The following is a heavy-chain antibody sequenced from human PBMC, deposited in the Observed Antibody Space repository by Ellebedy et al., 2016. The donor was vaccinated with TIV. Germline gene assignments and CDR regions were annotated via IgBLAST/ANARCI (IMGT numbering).Heavy chain of an antibody. Sequence: ASVKVSCKASGGTFSNYAVSWVRQAPGQGLEWMGGIIPFFGSTNYAQKFQGRVIITADTSTSTAYMELSSLRSDDTAVYYCAREKIVGSTNYFNYWGQGTLLTVS. V-gene: IGHV1-69*06. J-gene: IGHJ4*02. CDR1: GGTFSNYA. CDR3: AREKIVGSTNYFNY. D-gene: IGHD1-26*01. CDR2: IIPFFGST.